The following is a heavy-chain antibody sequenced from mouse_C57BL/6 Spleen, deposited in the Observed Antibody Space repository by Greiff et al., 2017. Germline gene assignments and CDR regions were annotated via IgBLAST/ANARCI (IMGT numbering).Heavy chain of an antibody. V-gene: IGHV1-74*04. J-gene: IGHJ3*01. CDR2: IHPSDSDT. Sequence: FHLPPPFSALLPPGASVPVSCKASGYTFTSSPIHWVKQRPGQALEWIGRIHPSDSDTNYNQKFKGKATLTVDKSSSTAYMQLSSLTSEDSAVYYCAINWDVTWFAYWGQGTLVTVSA. CDR1: GYTFTSSP. CDR3: AINWDVTWFAY. D-gene: IGHD4-1*01.